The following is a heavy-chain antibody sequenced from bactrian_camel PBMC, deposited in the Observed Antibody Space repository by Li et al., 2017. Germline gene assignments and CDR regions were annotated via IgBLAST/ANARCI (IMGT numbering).Heavy chain of an antibody. V-gene: IGHV3S25*01. CDR1: GYCDRRDC. CDR3: TESVNWADEY. J-gene: IGHJ4*01. D-gene: IGHD1*01. CDR2: IDSGSSP. Sequence: QVQLVESGGGSVQAGGSLTLSCVCSGYCDRRDCISWFRQAPGKGLEWVSTIDSGSSPYYADSVKGRFTISRDNAKNTVYLQLNSLKTEDMATYYCTESVNWADEYWGQGTQVTVS.